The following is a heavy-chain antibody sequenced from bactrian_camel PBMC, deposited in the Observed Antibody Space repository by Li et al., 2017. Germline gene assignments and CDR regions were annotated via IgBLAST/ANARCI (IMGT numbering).Heavy chain of an antibody. CDR3: ATQGEWAYIN. V-gene: IGHV3S1*01. J-gene: IGHJ4*01. D-gene: IGHD1*01. CDR1: TFAFSDGYC. CDR2: IRGRDDRT. Sequence: HVQLVESGGALVQPGGSLRLSCAASTFAFSDGYCLGWVRQVPGKALEWVSSIRGRDDRTYYRDSVKGRFTISRDNAKNTLYLQLNSLKSEDASVYYCATQGEWAYINWGQGTQVTVS.